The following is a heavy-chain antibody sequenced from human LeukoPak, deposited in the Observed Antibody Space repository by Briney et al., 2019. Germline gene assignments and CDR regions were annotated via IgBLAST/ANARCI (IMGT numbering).Heavy chain of an antibody. CDR1: GFTFSDYG. V-gene: IGHV3-30*18. CDR2: TSYDGSNK. Sequence: GGSLRLSCAASGFTFSDYGMHWVRQAPGKGLEWVAVTSYDGSNKYYADSVKGRFTISRDNSKNTLYLHMNSLRAEDTAVYYFAKVRFIFGVDILCYYSDDGGQGPLVTVPS. J-gene: IGHJ4*02. D-gene: IGHD3-3*01. CDR3: AKVRFIFGVDILCYYSDD.